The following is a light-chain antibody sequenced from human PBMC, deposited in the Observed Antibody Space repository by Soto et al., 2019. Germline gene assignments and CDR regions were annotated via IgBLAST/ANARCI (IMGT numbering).Light chain of an antibody. CDR1: QSVSSN. Sequence: IVMTQSPATLSVSPGERATLSCRASQSVSSNVAWYQQRPGQAPRLLIYRASTRATGILARFSGSGSGTEFTLTISSLQSEDFAVYYCQQYHNLWTFGQGTKVEIK. V-gene: IGKV3-15*01. CDR3: QQYHNLWT. CDR2: RAS. J-gene: IGKJ1*01.